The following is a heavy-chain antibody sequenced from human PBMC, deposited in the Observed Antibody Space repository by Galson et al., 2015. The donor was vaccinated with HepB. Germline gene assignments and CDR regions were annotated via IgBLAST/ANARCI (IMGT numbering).Heavy chain of an antibody. D-gene: IGHD6-13*01. J-gene: IGHJ3*02. V-gene: IGHV5-10-1*01. CDR3: AHHAPAGADNDACDI. Sequence: SGAEVQKPVETLLLSFYVSVYGTTTYSSSWVGQMPGKGLWWSGRSEPSDGHTRYSPCLEGHVTISADKSTRTSYLQWIRLKASDTAMYYCAHHAPAGADNDACDIWGQGTMVIVSA. CDR2: SEPSDGHT. CDR1: VYGTTTYS.